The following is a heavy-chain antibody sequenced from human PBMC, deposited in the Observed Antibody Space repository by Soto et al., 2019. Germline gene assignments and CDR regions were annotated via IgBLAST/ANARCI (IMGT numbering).Heavy chain of an antibody. CDR3: ARDNTYYYDSSGYYPEIARSYWYFDL. CDR2: IYYSGST. Sequence: QVQLQESGPGLVKPSETLSLTCTVSGGSISSYYWSWIRQPPGKGLEWIGYIYYSGSTHYNPSLKSRVTISVDTSQHQFSLKLSSVTAADTAVYYCARDNTYYYDSSGYYPEIARSYWYFDLWGRGTLVTVSS. CDR1: GGSISSYY. J-gene: IGHJ2*01. D-gene: IGHD3-22*01. V-gene: IGHV4-59*01.